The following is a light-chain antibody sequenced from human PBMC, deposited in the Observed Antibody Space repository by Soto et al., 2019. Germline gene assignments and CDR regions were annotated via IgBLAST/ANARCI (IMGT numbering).Light chain of an antibody. V-gene: IGKV1-9*01. CDR1: QDVRDY. CDR3: QYLNGAPTIT. J-gene: IGKJ5*01. CDR2: AAY. Sequence: DIQLTQSPSFLSASVGDRVTITCRASQDVRDYLAWYQHAPGKAPNLLIYAAYTLQSGVPSRFSGSGSGTEFSLTITSLQPEDFATYYCQYLNGAPTITFGQGTRLDVK.